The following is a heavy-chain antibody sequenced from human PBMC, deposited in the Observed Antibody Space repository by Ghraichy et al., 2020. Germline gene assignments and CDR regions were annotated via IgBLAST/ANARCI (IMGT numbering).Heavy chain of an antibody. D-gene: IGHD3-10*01. CDR1: GFSVTTRGVG. CDR3: ARSSSFFEGFGESYFDF. CDR2: LYWDDDT. J-gene: IGHJ4*02. V-gene: IGHV2-5*02. Sequence: SGPTLVKPTQTLTLTCSFSGFSVTTRGVGVGWLRQPPGKALEWLGLLYWDDDTRYWPSLESRLTITRDTSRSRVILTMTNMDPVDTATYYCARSSSFFEGFGESYFDFWGQGTLVTVSS.